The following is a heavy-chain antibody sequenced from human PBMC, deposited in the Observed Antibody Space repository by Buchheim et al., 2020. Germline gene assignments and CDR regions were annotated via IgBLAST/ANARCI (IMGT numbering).Heavy chain of an antibody. J-gene: IGHJ4*02. CDR3: ARHTGAPYDSSGYYSNDEGDY. V-gene: IGHV4-4*02. D-gene: IGHD3-22*01. Sequence: QVQLQESGPGLVKPSGTLSLTCAVSGGSISSSNWWSWVRQPPGKGLEWIGEIYHSGSTNYNPSLKSRVTISVDKSKNQFSLKLSSVTAADTAVYYCARHTGAPYDSSGYYSNDEGDYWGQGTL. CDR2: IYHSGST. CDR1: GGSISSSNW.